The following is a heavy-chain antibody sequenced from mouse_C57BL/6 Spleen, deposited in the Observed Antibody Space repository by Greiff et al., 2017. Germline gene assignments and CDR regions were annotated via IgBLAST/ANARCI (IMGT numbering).Heavy chain of an antibody. V-gene: IGHV1-80*01. CDR2: IYPGDGDT. Sequence: VNVVESGAELVKPGASVKISCKASGYAFSSYWMNWVKQRPGKGLEWIGQIYPGDGDTNYNGKFKGKATLTADKSSSTAYMQLSSLTSEDSAVYFCARSYDVGYFDYWGQGTTLTVSS. J-gene: IGHJ2*01. CDR1: GYAFSSYW. D-gene: IGHD2-12*01. CDR3: ARSYDVGYFDY.